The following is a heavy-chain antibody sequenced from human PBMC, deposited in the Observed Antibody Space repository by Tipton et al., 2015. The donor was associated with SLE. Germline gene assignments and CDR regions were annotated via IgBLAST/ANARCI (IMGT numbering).Heavy chain of an antibody. Sequence: SLRLSCAASGFTFSSYAMSWVRQAPGKGLEWVSAISGSGGSTYYADSVKGRFTISRDNSHNTLYLQMNSLRAEDTAVYYCAKDLQQWLGADAFDIWGQGKMVTVSS. CDR1: GFTFSSYA. CDR3: AKDLQQWLGADAFDI. V-gene: IGHV3-23*01. J-gene: IGHJ3*02. D-gene: IGHD6-19*01. CDR2: ISGSGGST.